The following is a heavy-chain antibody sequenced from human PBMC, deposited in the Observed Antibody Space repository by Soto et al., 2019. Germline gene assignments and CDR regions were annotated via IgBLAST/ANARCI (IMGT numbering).Heavy chain of an antibody. CDR2: IWYDGSNK. CDR3: AGETDRVYYYYGMDV. V-gene: IGHV3-33*01. Sequence: PGVSLRLSCAASGFTFSSYGMHWVRQAPGKGLEWVGVIWYDGSNKYYADSVKGRFTISRDNSKNTLYLQMNSLRAEDTAVYYCAGETDRVYYYYGMDVWGQRTTVTVSS. CDR1: GFTFSSYG. J-gene: IGHJ6*02.